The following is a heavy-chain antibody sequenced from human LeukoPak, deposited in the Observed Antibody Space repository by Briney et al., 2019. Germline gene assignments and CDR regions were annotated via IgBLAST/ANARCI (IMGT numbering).Heavy chain of an antibody. CDR3: ASIIVGATCDY. J-gene: IGHJ4*02. Sequence: SETLSLTCTVSGGSISSSSYYWGWIRQPPGKGLEWIGSIYYSGSTYYNPSLKSRVTISVDTSKNQFSLKMSSVTAADTAVYYCASIIVGATCDYWGQGTLVTVSS. CDR2: IYYSGST. CDR1: GGSISSSSYY. D-gene: IGHD1-26*01. V-gene: IGHV4-39*01.